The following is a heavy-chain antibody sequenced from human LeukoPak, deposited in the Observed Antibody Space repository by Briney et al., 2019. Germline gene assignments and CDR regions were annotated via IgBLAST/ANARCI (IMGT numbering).Heavy chain of an antibody. J-gene: IGHJ4*02. CDR2: IYYSGST. V-gene: IGHV4-30-4*08. D-gene: IGHD3-16*02. CDR3: ARGFRGVLVQYYFDY. Sequence: PSQTLSLTCTVSGGSISSGDYYWSWIRQPPGKGLEWIGYIYYSGSTYYNPSLKSRVTISVDTSKNQFSLKLSSVTAADTAVYYCARGFRGVLVQYYFDYWGQGTLVTVSS. CDR1: GGSISSGDYY.